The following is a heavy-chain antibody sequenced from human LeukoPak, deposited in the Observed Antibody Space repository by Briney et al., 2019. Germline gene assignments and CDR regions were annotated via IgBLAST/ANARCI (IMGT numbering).Heavy chain of an antibody. CDR2: ISYDGSNK. D-gene: IGHD4-17*01. Sequence: GTSLRLSCAASGFTFSSYAMHWVRQAPGKGLEWVAVISYDGSNKYYADSVKGRFTISRDNSKNTLYLQMNSLRAEDTAVYYCARVEDYAYDYWGQGTLVTVSS. CDR1: GFTFSSYA. J-gene: IGHJ4*02. V-gene: IGHV3-30-3*01. CDR3: ARVEDYAYDY.